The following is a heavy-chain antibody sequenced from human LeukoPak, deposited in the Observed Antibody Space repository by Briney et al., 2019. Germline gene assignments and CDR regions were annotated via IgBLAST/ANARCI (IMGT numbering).Heavy chain of an antibody. CDR1: GGSISSYY. Sequence: SETLSLTCTVSGGSISSYYWSWIRQPPGKGLEWIGSIYHSGSTYYNPSLKSRVTISVDTSKNQFSLKLSSVTAADTAVYYCARYHFAMIAGGDYFDYWGQGTLVTVSS. CDR3: ARYHFAMIAGGDYFDY. V-gene: IGHV4-59*08. CDR2: IYHSGST. D-gene: IGHD3-22*01. J-gene: IGHJ4*02.